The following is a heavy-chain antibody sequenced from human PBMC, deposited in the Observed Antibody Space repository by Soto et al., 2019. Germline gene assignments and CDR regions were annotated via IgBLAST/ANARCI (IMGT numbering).Heavy chain of an antibody. V-gene: IGHV4-30-4*01. CDR1: GGSISSGDYY. CDR2: IHYGGST. D-gene: IGHD3-10*01. Sequence: QVQLQESGPGLVKPSQTLSLTCTVSGGSISSGDYYWSWIRQPPGKGLEWLGYIHYGGSTYYNPSLKGRLTSSVDTSKNQFSPKLTSVTAADTAGFYCAMRGGAVPELYVDYWGQGTLVTVSS. J-gene: IGHJ4*02. CDR3: AMRGGAVPELYVDY.